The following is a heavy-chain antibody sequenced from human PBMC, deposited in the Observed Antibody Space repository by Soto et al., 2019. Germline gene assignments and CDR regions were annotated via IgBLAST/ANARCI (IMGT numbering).Heavy chain of an antibody. J-gene: IGHJ6*02. CDR2: ISGSGGST. CDR1: GFTFSSYA. D-gene: IGHD3-9*01. CDR3: ANLDLAGSYYYYYGMDV. V-gene: IGHV3-23*01. Sequence: EVQLLESGGGLVQPGGSLRLSCAASGFTFSSYAMSWVRQAPGKGLEWVSAISGSGGSTYYADSVKGRFTISRDNSKNTLYLQMNSLRAEDTAVYYCANLDLAGSYYYYYGMDVWGQGTTVTVSS.